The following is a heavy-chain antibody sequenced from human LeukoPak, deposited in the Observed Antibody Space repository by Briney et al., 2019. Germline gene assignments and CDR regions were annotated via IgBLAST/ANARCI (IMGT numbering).Heavy chain of an antibody. CDR1: GYSFTNYG. D-gene: IGHD2-15*01. CDR3: ARSHGDCSGGSCLYYYYGMDV. J-gene: IGHJ6*02. Sequence: GASVKVSCKASGYSFTNYGISWVRQAPGQGLEWMGWISAYNGNTNYAQKLQGRVTMTTDTSTSTAYMELRSLRSDDTAVYYCARSHGDCSGGSCLYYYYGMDVWGQGTTVTVSS. V-gene: IGHV1-18*01. CDR2: ISAYNGNT.